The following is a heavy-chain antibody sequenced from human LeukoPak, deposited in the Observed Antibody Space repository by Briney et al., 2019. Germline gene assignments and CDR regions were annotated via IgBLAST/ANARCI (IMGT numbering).Heavy chain of an antibody. V-gene: IGHV1-69*01. CDR1: GGTFSSYA. D-gene: IGHD3-9*01. Sequence: SVKVSCKASGGTFSSYAISWVRQAPGQGLEWMGGSIPIFGTANYAQKFQGRVTITADESTSTAYMELSSLRSEDTAVYYCARPLERYFDWLSPFDYWGQGALVTVSS. J-gene: IGHJ4*02. CDR2: SIPIFGTA. CDR3: ARPLERYFDWLSPFDY.